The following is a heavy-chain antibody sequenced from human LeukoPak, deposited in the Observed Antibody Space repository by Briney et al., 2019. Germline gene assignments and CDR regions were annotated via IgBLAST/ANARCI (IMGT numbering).Heavy chain of an antibody. Sequence: SETMSLTCTVSGGSISPYFWSWIRQPPGKGLEWIGYIYYSGSTNYNPSLKSRVTISVDTSKNQFSLKLSSVTAADTAVYYCARRQTYFDYWGQGTLVTVSS. CDR3: ARRQTYFDY. V-gene: IGHV4-59*08. CDR1: GGSISPYF. J-gene: IGHJ4*02. CDR2: IYYSGST.